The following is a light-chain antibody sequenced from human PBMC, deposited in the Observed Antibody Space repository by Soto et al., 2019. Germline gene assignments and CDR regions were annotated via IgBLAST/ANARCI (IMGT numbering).Light chain of an antibody. CDR3: QQFNSSPLT. CDR2: DAS. V-gene: IGKV1-13*02. Sequence: AIQLTQSPSSLSASVGDRVTITCRASQGISSALAWYQQKPGKAPKLLIYDASSLESGVPSRFSGSGSGTYFTRTICSLQPEDFATYYCQQFNSSPLTFGGVIKVDIK. J-gene: IGKJ4*01. CDR1: QGISSA.